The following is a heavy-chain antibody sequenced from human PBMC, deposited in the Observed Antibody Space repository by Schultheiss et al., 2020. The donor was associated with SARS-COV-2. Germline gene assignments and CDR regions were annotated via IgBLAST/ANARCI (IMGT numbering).Heavy chain of an antibody. CDR2: ISSSSSTI. D-gene: IGHD3-3*01. CDR3: ATRALRFLEWLPLDY. CDR1: GFTFSSYS. V-gene: IGHV3-48*02. Sequence: GGSLRLSCAASGFTFSSYSMNWVRQAPGKGLEWVSYISSSSSTIYYADSVKGRFTISRDNAKNSLYLQMNSLRDEDTAVYYCATRALRFLEWLPLDYWGQGTLVTVSS. J-gene: IGHJ4*02.